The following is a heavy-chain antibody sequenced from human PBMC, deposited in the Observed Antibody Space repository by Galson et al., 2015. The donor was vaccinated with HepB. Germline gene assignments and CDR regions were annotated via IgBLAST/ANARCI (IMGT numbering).Heavy chain of an antibody. D-gene: IGHD4-23*01. CDR3: ARGQAATRNSFDY. CDR1: GYPLTTHY. Sequence: SVKVSCKASGYPLTTHYMHWVRQAPGQGLEWMGIINPSDTFTAYAQKFQGRVAMTSDTSTSTVYMEVTSLRSDDTAVYYCARGQAATRNSFDYWGQGTLVTVSS. V-gene: IGHV1-46*01. J-gene: IGHJ4*02. CDR2: INPSDTFT.